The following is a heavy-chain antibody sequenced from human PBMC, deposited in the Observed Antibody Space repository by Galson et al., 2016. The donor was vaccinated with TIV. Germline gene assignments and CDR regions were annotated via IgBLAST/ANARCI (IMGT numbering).Heavy chain of an antibody. CDR2: INPNNDDT. CDR1: GYTFSDYY. J-gene: IGHJ5*02. Sequence: SVKVSCKASGYTFSDYYIHWVRQAPGQRLEWMGWINPNNDDTFYGQKFQGRVTMTRDTSISTVYMELSRLKSDDTAVYYCAGDTGDCSGVSCVWFDTWGQGTLITVSS. CDR3: AGDTGDCSGVSCVWFDT. D-gene: IGHD2-15*01. V-gene: IGHV1-2*02.